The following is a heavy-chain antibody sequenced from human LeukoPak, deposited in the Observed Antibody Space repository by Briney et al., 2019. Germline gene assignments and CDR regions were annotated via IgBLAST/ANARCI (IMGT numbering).Heavy chain of an antibody. CDR3: GGYSSLDH. V-gene: IGHV3-53*01. CDR2: IYSGGDK. J-gene: IGHJ4*02. CDR1: GGSIDSTNW. Sequence: PSETLSLTCDVSGGSIDSTNWWNWVRQPPGKGLEWVSLIYSGGDKRYAASVKGRFTISRDNSKNTLYLQMDSLRVEDTAVYYCGGYSSLDHWGQGTLVTVSS. D-gene: IGHD3-22*01.